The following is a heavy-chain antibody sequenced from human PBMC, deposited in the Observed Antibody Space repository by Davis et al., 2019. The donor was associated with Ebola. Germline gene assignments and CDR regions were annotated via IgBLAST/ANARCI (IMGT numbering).Heavy chain of an antibody. J-gene: IGHJ6*04. V-gene: IGHV3-23*01. CDR1: GFTFSSYA. D-gene: IGHD5-24*01. CDR2: ISRSGGSA. Sequence: GESLKISCAASGFTFSSYAMSWVRQAPGQWLDCVLSISRSGGSAYYADSVKGRLTIPRDNSKNTVYLQMNSLRAEDTAVYYCARVEPWLPVPLRAAPDVWGKGTTGTVSS. CDR3: ARVEPWLPVPLRAAPDV.